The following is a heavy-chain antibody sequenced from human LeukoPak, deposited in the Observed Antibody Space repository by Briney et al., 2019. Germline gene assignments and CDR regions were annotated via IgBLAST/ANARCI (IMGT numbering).Heavy chain of an antibody. J-gene: IGHJ4*02. CDR1: GFTFDDYT. V-gene: IGHV3-43*01. D-gene: IGHD6-13*01. Sequence: GGSLRLSCAASGFTFDDYTMHWVRQAPGKCLEWVSLISWDGGSTYYADSVKGRFTISRDNSKNSLYLQMNSLRTEDTALYYCAKGGASSSWSPLDYWGQGTLVTVSS. CDR2: ISWDGGST. CDR3: AKGGASSSWSPLDY.